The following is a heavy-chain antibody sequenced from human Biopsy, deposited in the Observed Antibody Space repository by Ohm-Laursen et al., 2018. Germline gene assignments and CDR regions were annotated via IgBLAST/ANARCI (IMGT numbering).Heavy chain of an antibody. CDR2: ISTKTGNT. CDR3: TRGGYYYDSLAYYYWFDP. V-gene: IGHV1-18*01. D-gene: IGHD3-22*01. J-gene: IGHJ5*02. Sequence: SVKVSCKASGYTFTDAAITWVRQVGGQGFGWLGWISTKTGNTNFAQKFQGRVTMTRDTSISTAYVDLSSLRSDDTAVYYCTRGGYYYDSLAYYYWFDPWGQGTLVTVSS. CDR1: GYTFTDAA.